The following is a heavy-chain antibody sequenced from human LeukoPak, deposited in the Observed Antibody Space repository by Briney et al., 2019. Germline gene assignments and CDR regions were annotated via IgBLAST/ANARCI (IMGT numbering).Heavy chain of an antibody. Sequence: ASVKVSCKASGYTFTSYYMHWVRQAPGQGLEWMGWINPNSGGTNYAQKFQGRVTMTRDTSISTAYMELSRLRSDDTAVYYCARDADFWSGFGWFDPWGQGTLVTVSS. CDR2: INPNSGGT. CDR1: GYTFTSYY. CDR3: ARDADFWSGFGWFDP. D-gene: IGHD3-3*01. V-gene: IGHV1-2*02. J-gene: IGHJ5*02.